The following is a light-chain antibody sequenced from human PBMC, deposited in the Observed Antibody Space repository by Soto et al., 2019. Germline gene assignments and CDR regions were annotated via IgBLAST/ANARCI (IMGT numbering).Light chain of an antibody. CDR3: QHYNNWPRT. CDR2: GAS. V-gene: IGKV3-15*01. J-gene: IGKJ1*01. CDR1: QSVSSN. Sequence: EIVMTQSPATLSVSPGERATLSCRASQSVSSNLAWYQQKPGQAPRLLIYGASTRAAGITATFSGSGCVTEFTLTISSLQSEDFADYYCQHYNNWPRTFGQGTKVEIK.